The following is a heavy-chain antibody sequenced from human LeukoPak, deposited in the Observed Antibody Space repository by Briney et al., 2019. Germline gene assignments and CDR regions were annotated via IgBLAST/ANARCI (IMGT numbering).Heavy chain of an antibody. V-gene: IGHV3-30*18. Sequence: GVTLRLSCAASGFTFNIYDMHWDRQAPGKGLEGGTDISYGEGNTYYADSVKGRVNISRDNSKITLHVQMNSLRAKVTAVYYCAKDGWRYYYDRRAWGVIDYWGQGTLVTVSS. D-gene: IGHD3-22*01. J-gene: IGHJ4*02. CDR2: ISYGEGNT. CDR1: GFTFNIYD. CDR3: AKDGWRYYYDRRAWGVIDY.